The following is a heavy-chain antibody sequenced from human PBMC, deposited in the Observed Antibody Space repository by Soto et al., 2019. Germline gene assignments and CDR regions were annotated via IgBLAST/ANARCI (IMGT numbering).Heavy chain of an antibody. CDR1: GISLSAYW. J-gene: IGHJ4*02. CDR2: INEDGRST. CDR3: ARGWVERLPRQPPSDY. Sequence: EVQLVESGGGLVQPGGSLRLSCAASGISLSAYWVHWVRQVPGKGLEWIARINEDGRSTSYMDSVKGRFTISRDNARDTLYLQMNSLRLEDTAVYYCARGWVERLPRQPPSDYWGQGTLVTVSS. V-gene: IGHV3-74*01. D-gene: IGHD3-3*01.